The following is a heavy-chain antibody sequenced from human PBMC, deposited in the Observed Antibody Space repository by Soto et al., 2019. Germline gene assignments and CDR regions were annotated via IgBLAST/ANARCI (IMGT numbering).Heavy chain of an antibody. CDR2: NNPSGGST. CDR1: GYTFTGYY. J-gene: IGHJ5*02. Sequence: ASVKVSCKASGYTFTGYYMHWVRQAPGQGLEWMGINNPSGGSTSYAQKFQGRVTMTRDTSTSTVYMELSSLRSEDTAVYYCARDQIAAADLLGQGGFDPWGQGTLVTVSS. CDR3: ARDQIAAADLLGQGGFDP. V-gene: IGHV1-46*01. D-gene: IGHD6-13*01.